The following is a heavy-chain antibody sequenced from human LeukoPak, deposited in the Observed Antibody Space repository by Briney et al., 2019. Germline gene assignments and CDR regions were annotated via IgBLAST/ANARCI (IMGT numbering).Heavy chain of an antibody. D-gene: IGHD3-10*01. Sequence: SETLSLTCAVSDDSIRSSAYYWGWIRQPPGKGLEWIGSIYYSGSTYYNPSLKSRVTISIDTSKNQFSLKLSSVTAADTAVYYCASEPYGSGSFSGAFDIWGQGTMVTVSS. CDR2: IYYSGST. CDR1: DDSIRSSAYY. V-gene: IGHV4-39*01. J-gene: IGHJ3*02. CDR3: ASEPYGSGSFSGAFDI.